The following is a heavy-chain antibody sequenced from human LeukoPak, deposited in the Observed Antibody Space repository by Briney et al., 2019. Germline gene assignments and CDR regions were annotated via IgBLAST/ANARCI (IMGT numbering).Heavy chain of an antibody. V-gene: IGHV3-23*01. CDR2: ISGSGGST. Sequence: GGSLSLSCAASGFTFSSYAMSWVRQAPGKGVEGVSAISGSGGSTYYAASVKGRFTISRDNSKNTLYLQMNSLRAEDTAVYYCAKGGYDFWSGKPFDYWGQGTLVTVSS. J-gene: IGHJ4*02. CDR3: AKGGYDFWSGKPFDY. CDR1: GFTFSSYA. D-gene: IGHD3-3*01.